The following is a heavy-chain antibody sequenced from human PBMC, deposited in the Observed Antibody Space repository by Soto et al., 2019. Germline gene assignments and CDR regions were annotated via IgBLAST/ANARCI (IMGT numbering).Heavy chain of an antibody. J-gene: IGHJ6*02. Sequence: PGGSLRLSCAASGFTFSSYGMHWVRQAPGKGLEWVAVIWYDGSNKYYADSVKGRFTISRDNSKNTLYLQMNSLRAEDTAVYYCARDGCISTSCPIHYYYGMDVWGQGTTVTVSS. V-gene: IGHV3-33*01. CDR1: GFTFSSYG. CDR3: ARDGCISTSCPIHYYYGMDV. D-gene: IGHD2-2*01. CDR2: IWYDGSNK.